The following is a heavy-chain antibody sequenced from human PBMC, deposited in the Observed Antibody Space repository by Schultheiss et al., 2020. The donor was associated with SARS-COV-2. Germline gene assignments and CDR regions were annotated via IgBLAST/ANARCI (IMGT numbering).Heavy chain of an antibody. D-gene: IGHD1-26*01. J-gene: IGHJ4*02. CDR3: TRHEEWDDDY. CDR2: IYYSGST. Sequence: SETLSLTCTVSGGSISSGDYYWSWIRQPPGKGLEWIGYIYYSGSTYYNPSLKSRVTIAVDPSKNQFSLKLSSVTAADTAVYYCTRHEEWDDDYWGQGTLVTVSS. CDR1: GGSISSGDYY. V-gene: IGHV4-30-4*01.